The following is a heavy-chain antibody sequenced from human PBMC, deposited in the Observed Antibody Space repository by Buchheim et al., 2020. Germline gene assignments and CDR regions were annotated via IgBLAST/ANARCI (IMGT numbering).Heavy chain of an antibody. CDR3: ARGHEPPYFDY. CDR1: GGSISSSSYY. J-gene: IGHJ4*02. Sequence: QLQLQESGPGLVKPSETLFLTCTVSGGSISSSSYYWGWIRQTPGKGLEWIGCIYYSGSNDYNPYLKSRVTISVDTSKNHLSLKLSSVTAADTAVYYCARGHEPPYFDYWGQGTL. CDR2: IYYSGSN. D-gene: IGHD1-14*01. V-gene: IGHV4-39*07.